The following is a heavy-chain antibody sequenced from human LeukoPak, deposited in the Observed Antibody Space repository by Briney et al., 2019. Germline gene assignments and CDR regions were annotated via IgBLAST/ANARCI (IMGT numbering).Heavy chain of an antibody. J-gene: IGHJ4*02. CDR1: GGSISGSSYY. CDR2: IYYSGST. D-gene: IGHD2-2*01. V-gene: IGHV4-39*01. CDR3: ARHSGGDIVVVPAAFDY. Sequence: TSETLSLTCTVSGGSISGSSYYWGWIRQPPGKGLEWIGSIYYSGSTYYNPSLKSRVTISVDTSKNQFSLKLSSVTAADTAVYYCARHSGGDIVVVPAAFDYWGQGTLVTVSS.